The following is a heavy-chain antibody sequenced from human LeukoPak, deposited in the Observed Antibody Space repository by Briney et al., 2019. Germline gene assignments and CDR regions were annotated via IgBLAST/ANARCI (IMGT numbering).Heavy chain of an antibody. D-gene: IGHD1-26*01. CDR2: IIPILGIA. V-gene: IGHV1-69*04. CDR1: GGTFSSYA. CDR3: VRGGVGATFPLAEYFQH. J-gene: IGHJ1*01. Sequence: GASVKVSCKASGGTFSSYAISWVRQAPGQGLEWMGRIIPILGIANYAQKFQGRVTITADKSTSTAYMELSSLRSEDTAVYYCVRGGVGATFPLAEYFQHWGQGTLVNVSS.